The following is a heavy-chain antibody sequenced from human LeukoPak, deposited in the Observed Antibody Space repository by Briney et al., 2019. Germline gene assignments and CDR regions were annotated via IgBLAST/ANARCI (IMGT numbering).Heavy chain of an antibody. D-gene: IGHD2-15*01. CDR1: GFTFSSYE. CDR3: ARLTQNDAFDI. J-gene: IGHJ3*02. V-gene: IGHV3-48*03. CDR2: ISSSGSTI. Sequence: PGGSLRLSCAASGFTFSSYEMKWVRQAPGKGLECVSYISSSGSTIYYADSVKGRFTISRDNAKNSLYLQMKSLRAEDTAVYYCARLTQNDAFDIWGQGTMVTVSS.